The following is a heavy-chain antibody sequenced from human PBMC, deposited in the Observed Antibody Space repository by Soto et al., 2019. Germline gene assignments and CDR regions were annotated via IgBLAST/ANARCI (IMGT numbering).Heavy chain of an antibody. CDR2: INTDGSII. J-gene: IGHJ4*02. CDR3: ARDTNGLHY. D-gene: IGHD2-8*01. V-gene: IGHV3-74*01. Sequence: GGSLRLSCAASGLIFSNYKMHWVRQAPGKGLVWVSRINTDGSIIDYADSVKGRFTVSRDNAKSTMYLQMNSLTADDTAVYYCARDTNGLHYWGQGTLVTVSS. CDR1: GLIFSNYK.